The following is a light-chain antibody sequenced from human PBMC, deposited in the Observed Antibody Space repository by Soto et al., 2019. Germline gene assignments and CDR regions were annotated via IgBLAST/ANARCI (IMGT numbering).Light chain of an antibody. Sequence: DLQMTQSPSSLSASVGDRVTITCRASQGISTYLGWYQQKPGKTPTSLIYSASSLQSGVPSKFSGSGSGTGFTLTISDMQPDDFATYYCQQYYRYPWTFGQGTKVEIK. CDR1: QGISTY. V-gene: IGKV1-16*02. CDR2: SAS. J-gene: IGKJ1*01. CDR3: QQYYRYPWT.